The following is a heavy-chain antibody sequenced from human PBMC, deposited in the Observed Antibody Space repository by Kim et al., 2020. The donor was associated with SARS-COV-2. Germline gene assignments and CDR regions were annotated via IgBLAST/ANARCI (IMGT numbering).Heavy chain of an antibody. CDR1: GFTVSADH. J-gene: IGHJ5*02. CDR3: ARHDWFDP. CDR2: LFSDSRT. Sequence: GGSLRLFCAASGFTVSADHMSWVRQAPGKGLEWVALLFSDSRTFYADSVKGRFTISRDDSRNTVYLEMNSLRPEDTAAYYCARHDWFDPWGHGTQVTV. V-gene: IGHV3-53*01.